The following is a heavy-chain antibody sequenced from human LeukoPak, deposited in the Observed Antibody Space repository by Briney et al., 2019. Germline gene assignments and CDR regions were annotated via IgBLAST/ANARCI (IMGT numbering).Heavy chain of an antibody. V-gene: IGHV3-21*01. CDR1: GFTFSSYS. CDR2: ISSSSSYI. CDR3: ARDRYDEKFDD. D-gene: IGHD5-12*01. Sequence: PGGSLRLSCAASGFTFSSYSMNWVRQAPGKGLEWVSSISSSSSYIYYADSVKGRFTISRDNAKNSLYLQMNILRAQDTAVYYCARDRYDEKFDDWGQGTLVTVFS. J-gene: IGHJ4*02.